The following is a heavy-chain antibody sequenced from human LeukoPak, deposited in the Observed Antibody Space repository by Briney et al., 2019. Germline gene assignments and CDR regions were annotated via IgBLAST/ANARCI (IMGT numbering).Heavy chain of an antibody. CDR3: ARGLGDDDAFDT. J-gene: IGHJ3*02. CDR2: IYHSGST. V-gene: IGHV4-38-2*01. Sequence: SETLSLTCAVSGYSISSGYYWGWIRQPPGKGLEWIGSIYHSGSTYYNPSLKSRVTISVDTSKNQFSLKLSSVTAADTAVYYCARGLGDDDAFDTWGRGTMVTVSS. D-gene: IGHD3-10*01. CDR1: GYSISSGYY.